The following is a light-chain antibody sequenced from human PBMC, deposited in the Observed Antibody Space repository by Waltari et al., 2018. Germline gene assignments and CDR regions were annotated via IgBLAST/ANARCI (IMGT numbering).Light chain of an antibody. CDR2: EAS. CDR1: QSIVRW. CDR3: QQYNNYSPWT. V-gene: IGKV1-5*03. J-gene: IGKJ1*01. Sequence: DIQMTQSPSTLSASVGDRVTITCRASQSIVRWLAWYQEKPGKATKLLIYEASRLESGVPSRFSGSGFGTEFTLTIGSLQPDDFATYYCQQYNNYSPWTFGQGTRVEMK.